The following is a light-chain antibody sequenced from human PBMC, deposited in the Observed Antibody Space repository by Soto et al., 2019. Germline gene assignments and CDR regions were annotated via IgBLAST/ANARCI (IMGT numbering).Light chain of an antibody. CDR1: TSDVGAYNH. J-gene: IGLJ3*02. Sequence: QSALTQPASVSGSPGQSITVSCTGTTSDVGAYNHVSWYQQQPGKAPQLVIYEVSNRPSRVSNRFSGSKSGNTASLTISGLQAEDEADYYCSSYTASTTWVFGGGTQLTVL. CDR2: EVS. CDR3: SSYTASTTWV. V-gene: IGLV2-14*01.